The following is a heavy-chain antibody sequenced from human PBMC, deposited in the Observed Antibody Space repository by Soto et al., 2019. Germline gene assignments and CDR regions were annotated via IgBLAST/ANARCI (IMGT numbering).Heavy chain of an antibody. J-gene: IGHJ4*02. D-gene: IGHD3-16*01. CDR3: ARGRGLMAGFGY. CDR2: INPSGGST. Sequence: ASVKVSCKSPGYTFTSYYMHWVRQAPGQGLEWMRIINPSGGSTSYAQKFQGRVTMTRDTSTSTVYMELSSLRSEDTALYYCARGRGLMAGFGYCGQGTLGTVSS. V-gene: IGHV1-46*01. CDR1: GYTFTSYY.